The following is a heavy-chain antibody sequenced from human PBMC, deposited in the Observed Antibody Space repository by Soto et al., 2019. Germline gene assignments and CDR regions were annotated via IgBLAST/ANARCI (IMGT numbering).Heavy chain of an antibody. CDR3: APIWFGDPRDDY. CDR2: ISSSSSYI. CDR1: GFTFSSYS. V-gene: IGHV3-21*01. J-gene: IGHJ4*02. D-gene: IGHD3-10*01. Sequence: GSLRLSCAASGFTFSSYSMNWVRQAPGKGLEWVSSISSSSSYIYYADSVKGRFTISRDNAKNSLYLQMNSLRAEDTAVYYCAPIWFGDPRDDYWGQGTLVTVSS.